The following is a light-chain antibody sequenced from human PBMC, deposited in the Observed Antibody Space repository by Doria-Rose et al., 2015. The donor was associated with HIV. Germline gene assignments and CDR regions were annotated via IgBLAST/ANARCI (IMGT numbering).Light chain of an antibody. Sequence: IGDRVTITCRASQTVSTYFPWFQQEPGKAPKLLIYAASLLQSGVPSRFSGSGSGTDFTLTISGLQPGDFATYYCQQTYSSPPWTFGQGTKVEMK. J-gene: IGKJ1*01. CDR2: AAS. V-gene: IGKV1-39*01. CDR1: QTVSTY. CDR3: QQTYSSPPWT.